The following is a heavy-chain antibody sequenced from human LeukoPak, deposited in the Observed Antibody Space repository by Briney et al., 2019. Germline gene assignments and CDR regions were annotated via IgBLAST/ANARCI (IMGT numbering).Heavy chain of an antibody. Sequence: SETLSLTCTVSGGSFSSHYWSWIRQPPGKGLEWIGYISYIGSTNYNPSLKSRVTISVDTSKKQFSLKLSSVTAADMAVYYCARDPTTVTKGLDIWGQGTMVTVSS. V-gene: IGHV4-59*11. CDR1: GGSFSSHY. J-gene: IGHJ3*02. CDR2: ISYIGST. CDR3: ARDPTTVTKGLDI. D-gene: IGHD4-17*01.